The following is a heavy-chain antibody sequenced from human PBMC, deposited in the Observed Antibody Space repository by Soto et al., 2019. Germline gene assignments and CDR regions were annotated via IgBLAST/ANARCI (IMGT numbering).Heavy chain of an antibody. CDR2: IKQDGSEK. CDR3: ARLRSSSWYAPY. CDR1: GFTFSSYW. J-gene: IGHJ4*02. D-gene: IGHD6-13*01. V-gene: IGHV3-7*01. Sequence: EVQLVESGGGLVQPGGSLRLSCAASGFTFSSYWMSWVRQAPGKGLHWVANIKQDGSEKYHVDSVKGRFTISRDNAKNSLYLQMNGLRAEDTAAYYCARLRSSSWYAPYWGQGTLVTVSS.